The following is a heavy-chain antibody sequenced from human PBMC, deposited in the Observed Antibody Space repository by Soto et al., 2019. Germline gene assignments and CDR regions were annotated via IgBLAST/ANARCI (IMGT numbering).Heavy chain of an antibody. V-gene: IGHV1-3*01. CDR2: LNPDTGNT. CDR3: ARDIQSVGPRANDAFDI. J-gene: IGHJ3*02. D-gene: IGHD5-18*01. CDR1: GFTFSDNL. Sequence: QVQLVQSGAELKKPGASVNISCTASGFTFSDNLINWVRQVPGQGLEWMGWLNPDTGNTRYSETFQGRVTISRHPSASIAYSELSGPENEDTALYYCARDIQSVGPRANDAFDIWGQGTMITVSS.